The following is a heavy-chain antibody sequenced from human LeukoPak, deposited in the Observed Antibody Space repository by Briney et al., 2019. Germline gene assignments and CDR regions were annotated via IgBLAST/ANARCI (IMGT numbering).Heavy chain of an antibody. CDR3: ARVHSGYDWAWGYFDY. V-gene: IGHV3-30-3*01. J-gene: IGHJ4*02. CDR2: ISYDGSNK. D-gene: IGHD5-12*01. CDR1: GFTFSSYA. Sequence: GGSLRLSCAASGFTFSSYAMHWVRQAPGKGLEWVALISYDGSNKYYADSVKGRFTISRDNSKNTQYLQMNSLRAEDTAVYYCARVHSGYDWAWGYFDYWGQGTLVSVSS.